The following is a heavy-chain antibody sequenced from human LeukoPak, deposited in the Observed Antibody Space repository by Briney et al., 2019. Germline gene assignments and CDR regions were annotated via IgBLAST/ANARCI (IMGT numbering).Heavy chain of an antibody. V-gene: IGHV4-61*02. CDR3: ARAYSPLDYFDY. CDR2: IYNCESA. CDR1: VGSINSGSHY. Sequence: PSQTLSLTCTVSVGSINSGSHYWSWIRQPAGKGLEWIGRIYNCESANYNRSLKSRVTISVDTSKNQFSLKLNSVTAADTAVYYCARAYSPLDYFDYWGQGTLVTVSS. D-gene: IGHD5-12*01. J-gene: IGHJ4*02.